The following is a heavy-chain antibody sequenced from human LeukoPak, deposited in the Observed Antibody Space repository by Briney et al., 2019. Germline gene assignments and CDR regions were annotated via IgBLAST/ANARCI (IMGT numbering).Heavy chain of an antibody. CDR1: GYTFTNYY. V-gene: IGHV1-46*01. CDR2: INPSGGST. D-gene: IGHD5-24*01. Sequence: GASVKVSCKASGYTFTNYYIHWVGQAPGQGHEWMGIINPSGGSTSYAQKFQGRVTMTRDMSTSTVYMELSSLRSEDTAVYYCAREGWNGYNDQGAFDIWGQGTMVTVSS. J-gene: IGHJ3*02. CDR3: AREGWNGYNDQGAFDI.